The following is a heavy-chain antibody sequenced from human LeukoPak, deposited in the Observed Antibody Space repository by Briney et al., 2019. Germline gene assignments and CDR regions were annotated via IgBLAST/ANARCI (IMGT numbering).Heavy chain of an antibody. V-gene: IGHV3-48*03. Sequence: PGGSLRLSCAASGFPFSTYEMNWVRQAPGKGLEWISYISSSGTTIFYADSVKGRFTISRDNAKNLLFLQMDSLRVEDSAFYYCVRSFGFDPWGQGTLVTVSS. J-gene: IGHJ5*02. CDR3: VRSFGFDP. CDR2: ISSSGTTI. CDR1: GFPFSTYE.